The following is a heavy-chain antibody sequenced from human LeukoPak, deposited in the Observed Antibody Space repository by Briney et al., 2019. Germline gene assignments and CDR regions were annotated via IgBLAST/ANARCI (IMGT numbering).Heavy chain of an antibody. CDR1: GYTFTSYG. Sequence: ASVKVSCKASGYTFTSYGISWVRQAPGQGLEWMGWISAYNGNTNYAQKLQGRVTVTTDTSTNTAYMELRSLRSDDTAVYYCARSSGYDKGFDYWGQGALVTVSS. D-gene: IGHD5-12*01. CDR2: ISAYNGNT. CDR3: ARSSGYDKGFDY. J-gene: IGHJ4*02. V-gene: IGHV1-18*01.